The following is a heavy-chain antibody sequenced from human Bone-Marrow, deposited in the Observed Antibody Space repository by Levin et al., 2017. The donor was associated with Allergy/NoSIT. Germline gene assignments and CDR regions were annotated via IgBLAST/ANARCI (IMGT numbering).Heavy chain of an antibody. CDR1: GFTFSSFP. Sequence: GESLKISCAASGFTFSSFPMSCVRQAPGKGLEWISTITASGGNTYYADSVKGRFTVSRDNSQNTLYLQMDSLRAEDTAVYYCAKDPNFDSWGQGTLVAVSS. CDR3: AKDPNFDS. J-gene: IGHJ4*02. CDR2: ITASGGNT. V-gene: IGHV3-23*01.